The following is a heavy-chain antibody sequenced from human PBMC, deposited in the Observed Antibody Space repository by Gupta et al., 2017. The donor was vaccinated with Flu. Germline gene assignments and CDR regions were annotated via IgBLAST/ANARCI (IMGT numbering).Heavy chain of an antibody. V-gene: IGHV3-23*03. J-gene: IGHJ3*02. CDR1: GFTFAQRA. D-gene: IGHD2-8*01. CDR2: TTSGETVS. Sequence: EMQLLESGGGSVQLGGSLSLSCVASGFTFAQRAMSWVRQRPGKGLEWVAGTTSGETVSYYGDSVKGRFTISRDNLKDTLYLQMTSLRGDDSAMYYCAKGGYGTNGFDIWGQGTVVHVSS. CDR3: AKGGYGTNGFDI.